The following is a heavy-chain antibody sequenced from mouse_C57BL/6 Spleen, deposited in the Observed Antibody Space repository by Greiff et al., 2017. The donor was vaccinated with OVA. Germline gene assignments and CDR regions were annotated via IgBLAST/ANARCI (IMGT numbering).Heavy chain of an antibody. CDR1: GFSLTSYA. CDR3: ARTRDYDGGYFDY. CDR2: IWTGGGT. Sequence: VKLVESGPGLVAPSQSLSITCTVSGFSLTSYAISWVRQPPGKGLEWLGVIWTGGGTNYNSALKSRLSISKDNSKSQVFLKMNSLQTDDTARYYCARTRDYDGGYFDYWGQGTTLTVSS. J-gene: IGHJ2*01. D-gene: IGHD2-4*01. V-gene: IGHV2-9-1*01.